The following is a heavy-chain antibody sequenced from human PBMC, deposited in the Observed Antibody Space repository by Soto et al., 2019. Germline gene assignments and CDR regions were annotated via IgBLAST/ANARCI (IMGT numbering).Heavy chain of an antibody. D-gene: IGHD3-9*01. CDR3: ARDTGDDILTGYSFDY. V-gene: IGHV3-30-3*01. CDR1: GFTFSSYA. J-gene: IGHJ4*02. CDR2: ISYDGSNK. Sequence: GGSLRLSCAASGFTFSSYAMHWVRQAPGKGLEWVAVISYDGSNKYYADSVKGRFTISRDNSKNTLYLQMNSLRAEDTAVYYCARDTGDDILTGYSFDYWGQGTLVTVSS.